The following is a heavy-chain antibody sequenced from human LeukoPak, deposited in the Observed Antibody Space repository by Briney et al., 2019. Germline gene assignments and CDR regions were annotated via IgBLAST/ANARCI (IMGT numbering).Heavy chain of an antibody. CDR3: TRSDVDTATNYDY. CDR1: GFTFGDYA. J-gene: IGHJ4*02. D-gene: IGHD5-18*01. CDR2: IRSKAYGGTT. Sequence: GGSLRLSCTASGFTFGDYAMSWVRQAPGKGLEWVGFIRSKAYGGTTEYAASVKGRFTISGDDSKSIAYLQMNSLKTEDTAVYYCTRSDVDTATNYDYWGQGTLVTVSS. V-gene: IGHV3-49*04.